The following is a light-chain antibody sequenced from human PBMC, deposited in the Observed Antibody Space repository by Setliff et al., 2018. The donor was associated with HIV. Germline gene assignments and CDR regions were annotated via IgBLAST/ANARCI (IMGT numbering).Light chain of an antibody. J-gene: IGLJ1*01. V-gene: IGLV2-11*01. CDR2: DVT. Sequence: QSVLTQPRSVSGSPGQSVTISCTGTSNDVGLYNFVSWYQQHPGKAPKLMIYDVTKRPSGVPDRFSGSKSGNTASLTISGLQAEDEAAYYCCSYAAIPPDVFGTGTKVTVL. CDR3: CSYAAIPPDV. CDR1: SNDVGLYNF.